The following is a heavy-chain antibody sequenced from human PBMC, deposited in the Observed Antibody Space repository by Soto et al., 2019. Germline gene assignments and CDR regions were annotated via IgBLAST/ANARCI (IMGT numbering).Heavy chain of an antibody. V-gene: IGHV3-23*01. CDR1: GGNFVSYA. D-gene: IGHD3-10*01. CDR3: AREFAPGSPNYDY. CDR2: FTRSGNT. Sequence: VSLRVWWGASGGNFVSYARSWVSQAQGKGLEWVSTFTRSGNTYYADSVKGRFTISRDNSKNTLYLQMDSLRAEDTAVYYCAREFAPGSPNYDYWGLGTLVTVSS. J-gene: IGHJ4*02.